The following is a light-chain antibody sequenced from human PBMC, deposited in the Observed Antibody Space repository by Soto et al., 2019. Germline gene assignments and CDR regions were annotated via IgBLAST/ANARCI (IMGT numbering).Light chain of an antibody. Sequence: ALQLTQSPSFLSPSIGVSVTITCRARPVLRNDLGWYQQNPGKAPRLLIDAAASLQSGVPSRFSGSGSGTDCTLTISSLQPEDVATYFYLHDYNYPPSFGQGTKV. J-gene: IGKJ1*01. CDR2: AAA. CDR3: LHDYNYPPS. V-gene: IGKV1-6*01. CDR1: PVLRND.